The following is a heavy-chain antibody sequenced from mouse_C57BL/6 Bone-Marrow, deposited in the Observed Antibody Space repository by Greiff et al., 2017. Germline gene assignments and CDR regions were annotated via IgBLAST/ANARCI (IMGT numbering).Heavy chain of an antibody. CDR1: GFTFSSYA. D-gene: IGHD3-2*02. Sequence: DVQLVESGEGLVKPGGSLKLSCAASGFTFSSYAMSWVRQTPEKRLEWVAYISRGGDYIYYADTVKGRFTISRDNARNTLYLQMSSLKSEDTAMYYCTRQLNYYAMDDWGQGTSVTVSS. CDR3: TRQLNYYAMDD. CDR2: ISRGGDYI. V-gene: IGHV5-9-1*02. J-gene: IGHJ4*01.